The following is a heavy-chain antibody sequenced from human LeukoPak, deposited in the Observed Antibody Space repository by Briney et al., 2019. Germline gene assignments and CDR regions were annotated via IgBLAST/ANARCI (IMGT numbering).Heavy chain of an antibody. J-gene: IGHJ3*02. CDR2: IIPILGIA. CDR1: GYTFTSYG. Sequence: ASVKVSCKASGYTFTSYGISWVRQAPGQGLGWMGRIIPILGIANYAQKFQGRVTNTADKSTSTAYMELSSLRSEDTAVYYCARVVTTVTDTAFDIWGQGTMVTVSS. D-gene: IGHD4-17*01. V-gene: IGHV1-69*04. CDR3: ARVVTTVTDTAFDI.